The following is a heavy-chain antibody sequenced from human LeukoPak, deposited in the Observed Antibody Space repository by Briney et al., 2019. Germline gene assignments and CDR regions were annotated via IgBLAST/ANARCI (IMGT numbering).Heavy chain of an antibody. CDR2: MYSSGST. D-gene: IGHD1-7*01. V-gene: IGHV4-39*07. J-gene: IGHJ4*02. CDR1: VGSISSSSYY. CDR3: ARLYGNYQNYFDY. Sequence: SETLSLTCTVSVGSISSSSYYWGWIRQPPGKGLEWIGSMYSSGSTYYNPSLKSRVTISVDTSKNQFSLKLRSVTAADTAVYYCARLYGNYQNYFDYWGQGTLVTVSS.